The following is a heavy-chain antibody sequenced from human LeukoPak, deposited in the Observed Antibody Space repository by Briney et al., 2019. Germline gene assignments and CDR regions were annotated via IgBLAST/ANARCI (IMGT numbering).Heavy chain of an antibody. CDR2: LYYSGST. Sequence: SETLSLTCTVSGGSISSSSYYWGWIRQPPGKGLEWIGSLYYSGSTYYNPSLKSRVTISVDTSKNQFSLKLSSVTAADTAVYYCARRSSGDTAMVSLAKIRLFYFDYWGQGTLVTVSS. D-gene: IGHD5-18*01. CDR1: GGSISSSSYY. J-gene: IGHJ4*02. V-gene: IGHV4-39*01. CDR3: ARRSSGDTAMVSLAKIRLFYFDY.